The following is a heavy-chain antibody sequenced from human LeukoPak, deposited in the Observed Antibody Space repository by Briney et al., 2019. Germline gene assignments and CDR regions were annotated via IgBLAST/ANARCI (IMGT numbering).Heavy chain of an antibody. V-gene: IGHV4-59*01. Sequence: SETLSLTCTVSGGSISSYYWSWIRQPPGKGLEWIGYIYYSGSTNYNPSLKSRVTILVDTSKNQFSLKLSSVTAADTAVYYCARTTTMVRGVIIDFDYWGQGTLVTVSS. D-gene: IGHD3-10*01. J-gene: IGHJ4*02. CDR3: ARTTTMVRGVIIDFDY. CDR1: GGSISSYY. CDR2: IYYSGST.